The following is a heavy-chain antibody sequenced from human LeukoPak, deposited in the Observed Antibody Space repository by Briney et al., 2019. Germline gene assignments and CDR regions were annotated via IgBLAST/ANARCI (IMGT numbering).Heavy chain of an antibody. CDR3: ARLRYDSSGYSAFDI. CDR1: GGSISSYY. J-gene: IGHJ3*02. Sequence: SETLSLTCAVSGGSISSYYWSWIRQPPGKGLEWIGYIYYSGSTNYNPSLKSRVTISVDTSKNQFSLKLSSVTAADTAVYYCARLRYDSSGYSAFDIWGQGTMVTVSS. CDR2: IYYSGST. D-gene: IGHD3-22*01. V-gene: IGHV4-59*01.